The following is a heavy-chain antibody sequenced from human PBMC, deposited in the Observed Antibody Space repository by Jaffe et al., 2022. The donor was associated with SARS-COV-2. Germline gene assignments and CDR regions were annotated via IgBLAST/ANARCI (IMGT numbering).Heavy chain of an antibody. D-gene: IGHD6-19*01. V-gene: IGHV4-39*01. CDR2: IYYSGST. CDR3: SSPRSGWTGAFDI. Sequence: QLQLQESGPGLVKPSETLSLTCTVSGGSISSSSYYWGWIRQPPGKGLEWIGSIYYSGSTYYNPSLKSRVTISVDTSKNQFSLKLSSVTAADTAVYYCSSPRSGWTGAFDIWGQGTMVTVSS. J-gene: IGHJ3*02. CDR1: GGSISSSSYY.